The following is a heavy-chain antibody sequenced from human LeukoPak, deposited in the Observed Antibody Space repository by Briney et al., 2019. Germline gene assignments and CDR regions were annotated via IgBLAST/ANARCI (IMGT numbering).Heavy chain of an antibody. J-gene: IGHJ6*02. Sequence: PGGSLRLSCAASGFTVNNNRMGWVRQAPGKGLMWVSLISTDGKSTRYAESVKGRFTISRDNAKNALYLQMDILRVEDTALYFCVRDYQFIQEVWGQGTTVTVSS. CDR1: GFTVNNNR. CDR3: VRDYQFIQEV. D-gene: IGHD2-2*01. CDR2: ISTDGKST. V-gene: IGHV3-74*01.